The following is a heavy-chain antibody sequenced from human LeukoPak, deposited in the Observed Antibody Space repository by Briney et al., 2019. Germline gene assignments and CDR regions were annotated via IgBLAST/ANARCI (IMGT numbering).Heavy chain of an antibody. Sequence: GGSLRLSRLPSGFTFSNYAMTWVRQAPGKGLEWVSSISGSGGTSYYADSVKGRFTISRDSAKNMLFLQMNRLRAEDTAVYYCAKSPYFYNSGRSVDVWGKGTTVTVSS. D-gene: IGHD3-10*01. J-gene: IGHJ6*04. CDR1: GFTFSNYA. V-gene: IGHV3-23*01. CDR3: AKSPYFYNSGRSVDV. CDR2: ISGSGGTS.